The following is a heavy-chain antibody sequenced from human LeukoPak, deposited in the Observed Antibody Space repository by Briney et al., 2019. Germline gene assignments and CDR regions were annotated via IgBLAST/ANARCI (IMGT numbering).Heavy chain of an antibody. CDR3: GRVMVRGVITDDFDI. Sequence: PSETLSLTCAVSGGSISSSNWWCWVRQPPGKGLEWSGEINHNGSTNYNPSLKSRVTISVDKSKDQSSLKLSSVTAADTAVYYCGRVMVRGVITDDFDIWGQGTMVSVSS. CDR2: INHNGST. CDR1: GGSISSSNW. V-gene: IGHV4-4*02. J-gene: IGHJ3*02. D-gene: IGHD3-10*01.